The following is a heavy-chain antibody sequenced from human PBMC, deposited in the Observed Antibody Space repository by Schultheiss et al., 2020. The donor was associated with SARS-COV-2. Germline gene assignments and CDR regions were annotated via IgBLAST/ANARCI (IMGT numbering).Heavy chain of an antibody. V-gene: IGHV3-33*01. CDR1: GFTFSSYG. CDR2: IWNDGRNK. J-gene: IGHJ4*02. Sequence: GGSLRLSCAASGFTFSSYGMHWVRQAPGKGLEWVAVIWNDGRNKYYADSVKGRFTISRDNSKNTLYLQMNSLRAEDTAVYYCARDRRIRGYSPHFDYWGQGTLVTVSS. D-gene: IGHD3-10*01. CDR3: ARDRRIRGYSPHFDY.